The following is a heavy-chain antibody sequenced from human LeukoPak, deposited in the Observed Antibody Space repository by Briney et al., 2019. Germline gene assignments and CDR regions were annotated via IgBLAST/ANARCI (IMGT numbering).Heavy chain of an antibody. CDR1: GFTFSSYA. CDR3: AREFNEAYCGGDCWYFDY. Sequence: GGSLRLSCAASGFTFSSYAMHWVRQAPGKGLEWVAVISYDGSNKYYADSVKGRFTISRDNSKNTLYLQMNSLRAEDTAVYYCAREFNEAYCGGDCWYFDYWGQGTLVTVSS. J-gene: IGHJ4*02. CDR2: ISYDGSNK. V-gene: IGHV3-30-3*01. D-gene: IGHD2-21*02.